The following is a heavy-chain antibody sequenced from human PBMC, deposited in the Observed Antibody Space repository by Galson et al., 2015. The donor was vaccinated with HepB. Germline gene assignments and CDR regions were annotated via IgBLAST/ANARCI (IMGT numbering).Heavy chain of an antibody. CDR1: GFTFSDAW. V-gene: IGHV3-15*07. Sequence: SLRLSCAPSGFTFSDAWMTWVRQAPGKGLEWVGRIRHKSVGGTTEYAAPMKGRFTISRDDSRNTVYLQMNSLRAEDTAVYYCNARAVAIWGQGTLVTVSS. CDR2: IRHKSVGGTT. D-gene: IGHD2-15*01. CDR3: NARAVAI. J-gene: IGHJ4*02.